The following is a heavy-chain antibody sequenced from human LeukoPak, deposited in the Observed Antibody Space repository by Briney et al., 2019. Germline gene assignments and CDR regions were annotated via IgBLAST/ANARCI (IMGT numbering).Heavy chain of an antibody. V-gene: IGHV3-7*01. CDR1: GFTFSSYS. CDR2: IKQDGSDK. J-gene: IGHJ5*02. Sequence: GGSLRLSCAASGFTFSSYSMSWVRQAPGKGLEWVANIKQDGSDKYYVDSVKGRFTISRDNAKNSLYLQMGSLRAEDTAVYYCARETTVITDTAWFDPWGQGTLVTVSS. D-gene: IGHD4-23*01. CDR3: ARETTVITDTAWFDP.